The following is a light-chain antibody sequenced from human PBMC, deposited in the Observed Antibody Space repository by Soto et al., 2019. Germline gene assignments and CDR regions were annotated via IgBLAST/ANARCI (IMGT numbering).Light chain of an antibody. CDR1: QSVGNK. V-gene: IGKV3-15*01. Sequence: EILVTQSPSTLAVSPGERATLSCGASQSVGNKVAWYQHKPGQTPRLIIYDISTRAAGVPARFSGSGYGTDFTLTISSLQSEDFEVYYCQQYNNWPRTFGQGTKVDIK. CDR3: QQYNNWPRT. J-gene: IGKJ1*01. CDR2: DIS.